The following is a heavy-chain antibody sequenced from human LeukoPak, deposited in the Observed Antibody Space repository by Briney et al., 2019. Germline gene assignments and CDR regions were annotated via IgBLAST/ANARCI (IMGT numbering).Heavy chain of an antibody. CDR1: GYTSTSYY. CDR2: INPSGGST. CDR3: ARPMGIAVAGTPSFAYYFDY. Sequence: ASVKVSCKASGYTSTSYYMHWVRQAPGQGLEWMGIINPSGGSTSYAQKFQGRVTMTRDTSTSTVYMELSSLRSEDTAVYYCARPMGIAVAGTPSFAYYFDYRGQGTLVTVSS. V-gene: IGHV1-46*01. D-gene: IGHD6-19*01. J-gene: IGHJ4*02.